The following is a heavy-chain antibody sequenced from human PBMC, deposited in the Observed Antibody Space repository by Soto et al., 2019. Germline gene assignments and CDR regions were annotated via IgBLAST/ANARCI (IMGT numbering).Heavy chain of an antibody. CDR1: GGLFSSYP. D-gene: IGHD2-15*01. Sequence: GASVKVSCKASGGLFSSYPISWVRQAPGQGIEWMGSINPNTGVTRHAQKFQDRVTMTRDTSINTAYMELTRLTSDDTAVYYCTTLRLHPWGQGTLVTVSS. CDR2: INPNTGVT. V-gene: IGHV1-2*02. J-gene: IGHJ5*02. CDR3: TTLRLHP.